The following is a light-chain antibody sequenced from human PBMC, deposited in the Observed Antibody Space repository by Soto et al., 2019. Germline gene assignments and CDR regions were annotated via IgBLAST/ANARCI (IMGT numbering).Light chain of an antibody. CDR3: QQCYGSPWT. CDR2: WAS. Sequence: DIVMTQSPDSLAVSLGERATINCKSSQSVLYSSNNKNCLAWYQQKPGQPPKLLIYWASTRESGVPDRFSGSGSGTDFTLTSSSLQAEDVAVYYCQQCYGSPWTFGQGTKVEIE. J-gene: IGKJ1*01. V-gene: IGKV4-1*01. CDR1: QSVLYSSNNKNC.